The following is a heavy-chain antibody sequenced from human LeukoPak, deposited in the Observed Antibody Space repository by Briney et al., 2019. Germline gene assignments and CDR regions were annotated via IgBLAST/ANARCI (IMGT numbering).Heavy chain of an antibody. CDR1: GGSISSGGYY. CDR2: IYYSGST. D-gene: IGHD3-10*01. J-gene: IGHJ3*02. CDR3: ARALSGPEPGDI. Sequence: SQTLSLTCTVSGGSISSGGYYWSWIRRHPGKGLEWIGYIYYSGSTYYNPSLKSRVTISVDTSKNQFSLKLSSVTAADTAVYYCARALSGPEPGDIWGQGTMVTVSS. V-gene: IGHV4-31*03.